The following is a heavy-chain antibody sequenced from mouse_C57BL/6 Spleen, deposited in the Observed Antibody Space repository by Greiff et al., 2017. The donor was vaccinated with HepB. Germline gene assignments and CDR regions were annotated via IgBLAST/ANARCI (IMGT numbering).Heavy chain of an antibody. V-gene: IGHV1-64*01. CDR1: GYTFTSYW. D-gene: IGHD6-2*01. CDR2: IHPNSGST. J-gene: IGHJ3*01. CDR3: RTGAYSVSFAY. Sequence: QVQLQQPGAELVKPGASVKLSCKASGYTFTSYWMHWVKQRPGQGLEWIGMIHPNSGSTNYNEKFKSKATLTVDKSSSTAYMQLSSLTSEDSAVYYCRTGAYSVSFAYWGQGTLVTVSA.